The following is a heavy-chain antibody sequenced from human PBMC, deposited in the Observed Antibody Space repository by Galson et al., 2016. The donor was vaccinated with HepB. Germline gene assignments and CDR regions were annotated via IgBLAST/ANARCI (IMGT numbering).Heavy chain of an antibody. D-gene: IGHD3-22*01. Sequence: TLSLTCTVSGVSIRTVGYYWSWIRQHPEKGLEWLGYIYYSGSTYYNPSLKTRLTISLDASKNQFSLRLTSVTAADTAVYFCARDIRGSSGTFDYWGQGSLVSVSS. CDR3: ARDIRGSSGTFDY. CDR2: IYYSGST. CDR1: GVSIRTVGYY. J-gene: IGHJ4*02. V-gene: IGHV4-31*03.